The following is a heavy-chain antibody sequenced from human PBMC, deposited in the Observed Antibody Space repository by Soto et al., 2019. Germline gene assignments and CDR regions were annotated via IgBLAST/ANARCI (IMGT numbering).Heavy chain of an antibody. CDR2: IYYSGST. D-gene: IGHD5-12*01. CDR1: GGSISSGGYY. CDR3: ERGRDGYNWRFDP. Sequence: SETLSLTCTVSGGSISSGGYYWSWIRQHPGKGLEWIEYIYYSGSTYYNPSLKRRVTISVDTSKNQFSLKLSSVTAADKAVYYCERGRDGYNWRFDPWGQGTLVTVSS. V-gene: IGHV4-31*03. J-gene: IGHJ5*02.